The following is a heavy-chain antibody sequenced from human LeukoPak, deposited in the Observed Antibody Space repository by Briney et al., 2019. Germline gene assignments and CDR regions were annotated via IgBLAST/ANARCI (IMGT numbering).Heavy chain of an antibody. CDR1: GGSISSYY. D-gene: IGHD5-18*01. V-gene: IGHV4-59*01. Sequence: SETLSLTCTISGGSISSYYWSWIRLPPGKGLEWIGYIYYTGATYYNPSLKSRVTISLDTSKNQFSLKLSSVTAADAAVYYCARAGYSYGTGYYFDYWGQGALVTVSS. CDR3: ARAGYSYGTGYYFDY. CDR2: IYYTGAT. J-gene: IGHJ4*02.